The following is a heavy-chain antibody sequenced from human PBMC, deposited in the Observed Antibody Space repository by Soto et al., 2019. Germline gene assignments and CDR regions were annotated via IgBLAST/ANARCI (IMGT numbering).Heavy chain of an antibody. J-gene: IGHJ5*02. CDR2: INPNSGGT. Sequence: GASVKVSCKASGYTFTGYYMHWVRQAPGQGLEWMGWINPNSGGTNYAQKFQGRVTMTRDTSISTAYMELSRLRSDDTAVYYCARDSSGFLVWPTLPSDPWGQGTLVTVSS. V-gene: IGHV1-2*02. CDR3: ARDSSGFLVWPTLPSDP. D-gene: IGHD3-3*01. CDR1: GYTFTGYY.